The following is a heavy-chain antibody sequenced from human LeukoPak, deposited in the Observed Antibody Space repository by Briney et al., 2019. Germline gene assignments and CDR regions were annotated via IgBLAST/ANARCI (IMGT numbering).Heavy chain of an antibody. CDR1: GYTFIGYY. V-gene: IGHV1-2*06. CDR2: INPNSGGT. D-gene: IGHD4-17*01. J-gene: IGHJ4*02. CDR3: ARDWSMTTLDY. Sequence: ASVKVSCKASGYTFIGYYMHWVRQAPGQGLEWMGRINPNSGGTDYAQKFQGRVTMTRDTSISTAYLDFSSLRSDDTAVYYCARDWSMTTLDYWGQGTLVTVSS.